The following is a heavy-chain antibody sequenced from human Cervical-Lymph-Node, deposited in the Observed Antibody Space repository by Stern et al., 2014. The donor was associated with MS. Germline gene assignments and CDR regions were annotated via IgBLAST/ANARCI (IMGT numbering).Heavy chain of an antibody. CDR3: ARAGPYDYIWGNLRHRAFYFDS. D-gene: IGHD3-16*01. J-gene: IGHJ4*02. CDR1: SGSTGNKY. Sequence: QVQLQESGPGLVKPSETLSLMCNVSSGSTGNKYWSWIRKPPGKGLEWIGHLYYNGSTKYNPSLQSRVTISLDTSKNQFSLKLSSVTAADTAVYYCARAGPYDYIWGNLRHRAFYFDSWGQGVLVTVSS. V-gene: IGHV4-59*01. CDR2: LYYNGST.